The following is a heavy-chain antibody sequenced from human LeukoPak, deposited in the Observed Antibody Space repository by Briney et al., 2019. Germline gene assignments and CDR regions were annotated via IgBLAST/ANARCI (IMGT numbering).Heavy chain of an antibody. CDR2: ITGDGSST. Sequence: GGSLRLSCAASGFTFSGYRMHWVRQVPGKGLVWVSRITGDGSSTTYADSVKGRFTISRDNAKNTVFLQMISLRAEDTAVYYCARDTGWYFDLWGRGTLVTVSS. J-gene: IGHJ2*01. CDR1: GFTFSGYR. V-gene: IGHV3-74*01. CDR3: ARDTGWYFDL. D-gene: IGHD4-17*01.